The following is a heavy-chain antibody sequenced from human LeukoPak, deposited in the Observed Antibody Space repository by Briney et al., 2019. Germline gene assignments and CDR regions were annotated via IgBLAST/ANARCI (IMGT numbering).Heavy chain of an antibody. CDR1: GGSISSSNW. CDR3: ARNPDYGDRVFDY. Sequence: PSETLSLTCAVSGGSISSSNWWSWVRQPPGKGLEWIGEIYHSGSTNYNPSLKSRVTISVDKSKNQFSLKLSSVTAADTAVYYCARNPDYGDRVFDYWGQGTLVTVSP. J-gene: IGHJ4*02. D-gene: IGHD4-17*01. CDR2: IYHSGST. V-gene: IGHV4-4*02.